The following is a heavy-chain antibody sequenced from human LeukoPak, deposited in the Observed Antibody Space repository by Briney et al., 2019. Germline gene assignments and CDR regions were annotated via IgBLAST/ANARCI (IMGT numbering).Heavy chain of an antibody. D-gene: IGHD2-2*01. CDR1: GYTFTSYG. CDR2: ISAYNGNT. V-gene: IGHV1-18*01. Sequence: ASVKVSCTASGYTFTSYGISWVRQAPGQGLEWTGWISAYNGNTNYAQKLQDRVTMTTDTSTSTAYMELRSLRSDDTAVYYCAREDCSSTSCPFDYWGQGTLVTVSS. J-gene: IGHJ4*02. CDR3: AREDCSSTSCPFDY.